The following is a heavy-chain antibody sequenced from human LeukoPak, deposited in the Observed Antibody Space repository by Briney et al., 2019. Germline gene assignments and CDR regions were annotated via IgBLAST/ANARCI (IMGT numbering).Heavy chain of an antibody. CDR1: GFTFSIYS. D-gene: IGHD3-16*01. CDR2: IGRSGDRTT. CDR3: AKDTPLCYFDY. V-gene: IGHV3-48*04. Sequence: QPGGSLRLSCAASGFTFSIYSLNWVRQAPGKGLEWVAYIGRSGDRTTKYADSVKGRFTISRDNAENSLFLQMNSLRADDTAVYYCAKDTPLCYFDYWGQGTLVTVSS. J-gene: IGHJ4*02.